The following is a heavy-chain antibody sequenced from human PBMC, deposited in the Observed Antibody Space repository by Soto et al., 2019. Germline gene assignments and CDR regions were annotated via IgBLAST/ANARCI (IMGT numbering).Heavy chain of an antibody. Sequence: ASVKVSCKASGGTFSSYAISWVRQAPGQGLEWMGGIIPIFGTANYAQKFQGRVTITADESTSTAYMELSSLRSEDTAVYYCARDGIAVAGYYYYYGMDVWGQGTTVTVSS. J-gene: IGHJ6*02. CDR2: IIPIFGTA. CDR3: ARDGIAVAGYYYYYGMDV. D-gene: IGHD6-19*01. CDR1: GGTFSSYA. V-gene: IGHV1-69*13.